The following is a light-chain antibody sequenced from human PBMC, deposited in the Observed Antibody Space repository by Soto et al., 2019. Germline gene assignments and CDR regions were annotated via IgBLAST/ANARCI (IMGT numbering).Light chain of an antibody. V-gene: IGKV3-20*01. Sequence: EIVMTQSPVTLSVSPGEGATLSCRASQSVNSNYLAWYQQKPGQAPRLLIYGISSRATGIPDRFSGSGSGTDFTLTISRLEPEDFAVYYCQQYGSSPFTSGPGTKVD. CDR1: QSVNSNY. J-gene: IGKJ3*01. CDR2: GIS. CDR3: QQYGSSPFT.